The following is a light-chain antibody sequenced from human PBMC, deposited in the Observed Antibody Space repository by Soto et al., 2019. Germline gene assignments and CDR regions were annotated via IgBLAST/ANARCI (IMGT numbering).Light chain of an antibody. Sequence: QSALTQPPSASGSPGQSVTISCTGTSSDIGGYNYVSWYQQHPGQAPKLMIFEVNKRPSGVPDRFSGSKSGNTASLTVSGLQAEDEADYYCTSYGGSNNFVLFGGGTKVTVL. CDR3: TSYGGSNNFVL. V-gene: IGLV2-8*01. J-gene: IGLJ2*01. CDR2: EVN. CDR1: SSDIGGYNY.